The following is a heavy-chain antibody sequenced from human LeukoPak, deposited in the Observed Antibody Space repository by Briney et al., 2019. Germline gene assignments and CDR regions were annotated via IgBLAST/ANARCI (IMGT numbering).Heavy chain of an antibody. CDR3: ARNGAPVVTAITPYYYYMDV. CDR2: IKQDGSEK. CDR1: GFTFSSYW. V-gene: IGHV3-7*01. D-gene: IGHD2-21*02. J-gene: IGHJ6*03. Sequence: GGSLRLSCAASGFTFSSYWMSWVRQAPGKGLEWVANIKQDGSEKYYVDSVKGRFTISRDNAKNSLYLQMNSLRAEDTAVYYCARNGAPVVTAITPYYYYMDVWGKGTTVTVSS.